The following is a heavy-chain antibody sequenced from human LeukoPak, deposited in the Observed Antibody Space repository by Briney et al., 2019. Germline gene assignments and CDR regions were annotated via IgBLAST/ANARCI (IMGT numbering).Heavy chain of an antibody. CDR1: GFTFSSYS. J-gene: IGHJ6*02. V-gene: IGHV3-48*01. CDR3: ARERGGDHGGNPQDYYGMDV. Sequence: QPGGSLRLSCAASGFTFSSYSMNWVRQAPGKGLEWVSYISSSSSTIYYADSVKGRFTISRDNAKNSLYLQMNSLRAEDTAVYYCARERGGDHGGNPQDYYGMDVWGQGTTVTVSS. D-gene: IGHD4-23*01. CDR2: ISSSSSTI.